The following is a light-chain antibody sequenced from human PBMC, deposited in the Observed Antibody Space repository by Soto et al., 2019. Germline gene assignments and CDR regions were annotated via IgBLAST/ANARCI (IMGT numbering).Light chain of an antibody. Sequence: QSVLTQPPSVSGAPGQRVTISCAGSSSNIGAGYDVHWYQQLPGTAPKFLIYGYINRPSGVPDRFSGSKSGTSASLAITGLEAEDEGDYSCQSYTNGLGGWVFGGGTKPTAL. CDR3: QSYTNGLGGWV. CDR1: SSNIGAGYD. V-gene: IGLV1-40*01. J-gene: IGLJ3*02. CDR2: GYI.